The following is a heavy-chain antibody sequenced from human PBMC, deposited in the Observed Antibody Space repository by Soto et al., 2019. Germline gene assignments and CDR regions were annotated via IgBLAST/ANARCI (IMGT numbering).Heavy chain of an antibody. CDR1: GFTFSSYG. CDR2: IWYDGSNK. V-gene: IGHV3-33*01. D-gene: IGHD1-26*01. J-gene: IGHJ4*02. Sequence: QVQLVESGGGVVQPGRSLRLSCAASGFTFSSYGMHWVRQAPGKGLEWVAVIWYDGSNKYYADSVKGRFTISRDNSKNTPYLQMNSRRAEDTAVYYCVREAFQEPFFDYWGQGTLVTVSS. CDR3: VREAFQEPFFDY.